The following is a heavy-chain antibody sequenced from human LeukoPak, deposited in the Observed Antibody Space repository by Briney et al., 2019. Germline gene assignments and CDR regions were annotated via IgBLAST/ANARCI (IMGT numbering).Heavy chain of an antibody. Sequence: GGSLRLSCAASGFSFSSNAMSWVRQAPGKGLEWVSAISGSGGSTYYADSVKGRFTISRDNSKNTLYLQMNSLRAEDTAVYYCAPIWFGELLSVFDYWGQGTLVTVSS. CDR3: APIWFGELLSVFDY. J-gene: IGHJ4*02. V-gene: IGHV3-23*01. CDR2: ISGSGGST. D-gene: IGHD3-10*01. CDR1: GFSFSSNA.